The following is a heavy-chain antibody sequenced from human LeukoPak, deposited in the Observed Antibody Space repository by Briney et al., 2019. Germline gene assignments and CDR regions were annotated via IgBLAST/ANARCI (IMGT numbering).Heavy chain of an antibody. J-gene: IGHJ5*02. CDR1: GYSFTTYW. D-gene: IGHD6-19*01. CDR3: AKRGGWGVNWFDP. V-gene: IGHV5-51*01. CDR2: IYPGDSDT. Sequence: HGESLKISCKGSGYSFTTYWIGWVRQMPGKGLEWMGIIYPGDSDTRYSPSFQGQVTISADKSISTAYLQWISLRAEDTAVYYCAKRGGWGVNWFDPWGQGTLVTVSS.